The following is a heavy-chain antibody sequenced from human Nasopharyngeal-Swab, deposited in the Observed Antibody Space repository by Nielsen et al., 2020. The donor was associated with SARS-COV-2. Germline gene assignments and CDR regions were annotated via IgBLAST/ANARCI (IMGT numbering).Heavy chain of an antibody. CDR1: GYTLTNYD. D-gene: IGHD6-6*01. Sequence: ASVKVSCKASGYTLTNYDINWVRQATGQGLEWMGWMNANSGNIGYAQKFQGRVTMTRNTSISTAYMELSSLRSEDTAVYYCARGGSIAFDPWGQGTLVTVSS. CDR3: ARGGSIAFDP. CDR2: MNANSGNI. V-gene: IGHV1-8*01. J-gene: IGHJ5*02.